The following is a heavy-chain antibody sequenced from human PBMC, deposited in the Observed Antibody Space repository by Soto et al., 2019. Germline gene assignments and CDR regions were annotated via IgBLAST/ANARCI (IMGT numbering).Heavy chain of an antibody. Sequence: GGSLRLSCATSGFTFTSYDVSWVRQAPGKGLEWVSGISGSGGSTYYADSVKGRFTISRDNSKNTLYLQMNSLRAEDTALYYCAKGYYDSSGYSIFQHWGQGTLVNVSS. D-gene: IGHD3-22*01. CDR2: ISGSGGST. J-gene: IGHJ1*01. CDR1: GFTFTSYD. CDR3: AKGYYDSSGYSIFQH. V-gene: IGHV3-23*01.